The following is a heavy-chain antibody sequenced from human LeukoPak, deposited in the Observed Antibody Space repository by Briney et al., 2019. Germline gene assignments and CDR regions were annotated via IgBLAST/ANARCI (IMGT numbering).Heavy chain of an antibody. Sequence: SETLSLTCTVSGGSISSSSYYWGWIRQPPGKGLEWIGSIYYSGSTYYNPSLKSRVTISVDTSKNQFSLKLSSVTAADTAVYYCARGVEYCSSTSCDSWGQGTLVTVSS. CDR1: GGSISSSSYY. CDR3: ARGVEYCSSTSCDS. V-gene: IGHV4-39*07. D-gene: IGHD2-2*01. CDR2: IYYSGST. J-gene: IGHJ5*01.